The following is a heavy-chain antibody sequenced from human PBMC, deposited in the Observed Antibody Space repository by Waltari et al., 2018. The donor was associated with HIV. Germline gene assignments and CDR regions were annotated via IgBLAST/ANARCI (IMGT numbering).Heavy chain of an antibody. D-gene: IGHD2-15*01. Sequence: EVQLVESGGGRVKPGVSLRLPCAASGCTVGYYTMNCVRQAPGKGLEWVSSITTNSIYIYYADSVKGRFTISRDNAKTSLYLQMNSLRAEDTGVYYCARDKAAPGYSPHAFDIWGQGTMVTVSS. CDR2: ITTNSIYI. CDR3: ARDKAAPGYSPHAFDI. V-gene: IGHV3-21*01. J-gene: IGHJ3*02. CDR1: GCTVGYYT.